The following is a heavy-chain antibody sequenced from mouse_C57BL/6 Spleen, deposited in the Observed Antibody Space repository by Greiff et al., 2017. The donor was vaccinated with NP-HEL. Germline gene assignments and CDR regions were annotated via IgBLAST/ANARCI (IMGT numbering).Heavy chain of an antibody. V-gene: IGHV3-6*01. CDR2: ISYDGSN. CDR3: AREIYGRGYFDV. J-gene: IGHJ1*03. D-gene: IGHD1-1*02. Sequence: EVQLQESGPGLVKPSQSLSLTCSVTGYSITSGYYWNWIRQFPGNKLEWMGYISYDGSNNYNPSLKNRISITRDTSKNQFFLKLNSVTTEDTATYYCAREIYGRGYFDVWGTGTTVTVSS. CDR1: GYSITSGYY.